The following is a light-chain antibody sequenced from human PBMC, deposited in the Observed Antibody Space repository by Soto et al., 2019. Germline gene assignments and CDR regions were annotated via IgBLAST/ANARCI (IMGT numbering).Light chain of an antibody. V-gene: IGLV4-69*01. J-gene: IGLJ3*02. CDR1: SGYSTNA. CDR3: QSLGTGIQV. CDR2: INYDGTH. Sequence: QAVVTQSPSASASLGASVKLTRTLSSGYSTNAIAWHQQQSEKGPRFLMKINYDGTHSKGDGFFDRFSGSSSGAERHLSISRLQSEDEADYYCQSLGTGIQVFGGGTKVTVL.